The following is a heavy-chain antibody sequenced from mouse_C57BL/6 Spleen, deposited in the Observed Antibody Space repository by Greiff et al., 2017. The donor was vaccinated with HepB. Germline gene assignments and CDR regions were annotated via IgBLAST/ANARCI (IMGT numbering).Heavy chain of an antibody. Sequence: VQLQQSGAELVRPGASVKLSCKASGYTFTDYYINWVKQRPGQGLEWIARIYPGSGNTYYNEKFKGKATLTAEKSSSTAYMQLSSLTSEDSAVYFCAKAGLRRTPYYFDYWGQGTTLTVSS. CDR1: GYTFTDYY. CDR2: IYPGSGNT. J-gene: IGHJ2*01. V-gene: IGHV1-76*01. D-gene: IGHD2-2*01. CDR3: AKAGLRRTPYYFDY.